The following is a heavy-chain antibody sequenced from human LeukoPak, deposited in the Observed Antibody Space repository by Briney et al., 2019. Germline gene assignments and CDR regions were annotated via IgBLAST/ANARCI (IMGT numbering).Heavy chain of an antibody. D-gene: IGHD3-3*01. CDR3: AKDRGTIFGVVIRSPY. V-gene: IGHV3-23*01. CDR2: ISGSGGST. J-gene: IGHJ4*02. CDR1: GFTFSSYA. Sequence: GGSLRLSCAASGFTFSSYAMSWVRQAPGKGLEWVSAISGSGGSTYYADSVKGRFTISRDNSKNTLCLQMNSLRAEDTAVYYCAKDRGTIFGVVIRSPYWGQGTLVTVSS.